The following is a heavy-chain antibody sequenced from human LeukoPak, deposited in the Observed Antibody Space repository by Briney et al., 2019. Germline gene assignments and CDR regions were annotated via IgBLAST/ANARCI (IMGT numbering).Heavy chain of an antibody. CDR2: TFSSGAT. CDR3: ARRSRSGYFLDS. Sequence: SETLSLTCIVSGGSMSGYYWSWIQPPGKGLEWIGYTFSSGATTYNPSLKSRVTISVDTSGSQFSLNLSSVTAADTAVYFCARRSRSGYFLDSWGQGTLVTVSS. D-gene: IGHD5-12*01. J-gene: IGHJ4*02. V-gene: IGHV4-4*09. CDR1: GGSMSGYY.